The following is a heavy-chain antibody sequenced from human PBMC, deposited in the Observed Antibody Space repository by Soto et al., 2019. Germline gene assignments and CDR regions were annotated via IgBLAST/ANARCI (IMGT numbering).Heavy chain of an antibody. CDR2: ISYDGSNK. D-gene: IGHD3-16*01. CDR3: ARDQGGDIDY. J-gene: IGHJ4*02. CDR1: GFTFSSYA. Sequence: QVQLVESGGGVVQPGRSLRLSCAASGFTFSSYAMHWVRQAPGKGLEWVAIISYDGSNKYYADSVKGRFTISRDNSKNTLYLQMNSLRAEDTAEYYGARDQGGDIDYWGQGTLVTVSS. V-gene: IGHV3-30-3*01.